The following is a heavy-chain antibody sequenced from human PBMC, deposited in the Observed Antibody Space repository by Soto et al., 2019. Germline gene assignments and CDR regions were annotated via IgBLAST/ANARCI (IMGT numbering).Heavy chain of an antibody. CDR2: IYYSGST. J-gene: IGHJ4*02. CDR3: ASNRYGYIFSDY. V-gene: IGHV4-30-4*01. D-gene: IGHD5-18*01. Sequence: QVQLQESGPGLVKPSQTLSLTCTVSGGSIRSGDYYWSWIRQPPGKGLEWIGYIYYSGSTYYNPSLKSRVTISVDTSKNQFSLKLSSVTAVDTAVYYGASNRYGYIFSDYWGQGNLVTVSS. CDR1: GGSIRSGDYY.